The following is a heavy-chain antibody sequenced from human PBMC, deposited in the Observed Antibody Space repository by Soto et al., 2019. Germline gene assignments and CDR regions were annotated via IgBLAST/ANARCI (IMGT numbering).Heavy chain of an antibody. D-gene: IGHD1-26*01. Sequence: QLQLQESGPGLVKPSETLSLTCTVSGGSISSSSYYWGWIRQPPGKGLEWIGSIYYSGSTYYNPSLKSRVTISVDTSKNQFSLKLSSVTAADTAVYYCARLLMPWSSNFDYWGQGTLVTVSS. V-gene: IGHV4-39*01. CDR2: IYYSGST. J-gene: IGHJ4*02. CDR3: ARLLMPWSSNFDY. CDR1: GGSISSSSYY.